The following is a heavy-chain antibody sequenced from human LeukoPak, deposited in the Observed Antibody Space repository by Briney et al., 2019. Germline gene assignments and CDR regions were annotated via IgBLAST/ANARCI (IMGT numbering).Heavy chain of an antibody. V-gene: IGHV3-23*01. CDR3: ARDHTPACFDY. Sequence: GGSPRLSCAASGFTFSSYAMSWVRQAPGKGLEWVSAISGSGGSTYYADSVKGRFTISRDNSKNTLYLQMNSLRAEDTAVYYCARDHTPACFDYWGQGTLVTVSS. J-gene: IGHJ4*02. D-gene: IGHD2-15*01. CDR1: GFTFSSYA. CDR2: ISGSGGST.